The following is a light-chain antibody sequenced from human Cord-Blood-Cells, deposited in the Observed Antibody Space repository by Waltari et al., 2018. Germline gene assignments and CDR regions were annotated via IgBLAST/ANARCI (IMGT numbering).Light chain of an antibody. CDR1: QSISSY. J-gene: IGKJ1*01. V-gene: IGKV1-39*01. CDR2: APS. Sequence: DIQMTQSPSSLSASVGDRVTITCRASQSISSYLNWYQQKPGKAPKPLIYAPSSLQSGVPSRFSGSGSGTDFPLTISSLQPEDFATYYCQQSYSTLWTFGQGTKVEIK. CDR3: QQSYSTLWT.